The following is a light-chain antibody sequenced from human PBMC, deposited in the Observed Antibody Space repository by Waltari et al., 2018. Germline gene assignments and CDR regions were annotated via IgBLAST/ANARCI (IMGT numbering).Light chain of an antibody. CDR3: AAWDDSLNGPV. CDR1: SSTIGSNT. Sequence: QSVLTQPPSASGTPGQRVTTSCSGSSSTIGSNTVNWYQQLPGTAPKPLIYSNNQRPSGVPDRFSGSKSGTSASLAISGLQSEDEADYYCAAWDDSLNGPVFGGGTKLTVL. V-gene: IGLV1-44*01. J-gene: IGLJ2*01. CDR2: SNN.